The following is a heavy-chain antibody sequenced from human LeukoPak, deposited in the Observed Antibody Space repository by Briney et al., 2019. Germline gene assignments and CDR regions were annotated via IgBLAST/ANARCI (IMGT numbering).Heavy chain of an antibody. CDR2: IYYSGST. D-gene: IGHD3-22*01. Sequence: PSETLSLTCTVSGGSISSSSYYWGWIRQPPGKGLEWIGSIYYSGSTYYNPSLKSRVTISVDTSKNQFSLKLSSVTAADTAVYYCASPHGGFYVSSPKHPPPPSYWGQGTLVTVSS. CDR3: ASPHGGFYVSSPKHPPPPSY. CDR1: GGSISSSSYY. J-gene: IGHJ4*02. V-gene: IGHV4-39*01.